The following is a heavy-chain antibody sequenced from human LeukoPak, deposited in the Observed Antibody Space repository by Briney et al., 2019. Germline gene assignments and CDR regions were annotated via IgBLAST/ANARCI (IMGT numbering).Heavy chain of an antibody. D-gene: IGHD6-19*01. CDR2: ISFDGSNR. CDR1: GFTFTNYD. CDR3: AKDRWQGLAQTLHF. V-gene: IGHV3-30*18. Sequence: GGSLSLSCTASGFTFTNYDIHWVRQAPGKGLEGVAVISFDGSNRNYAVSVKGRLTVSKDSSKDTVYLQMNSLRSDDTAVYYCAKDRWQGLAQTLHFWGQGTLVTVSS. J-gene: IGHJ4*02.